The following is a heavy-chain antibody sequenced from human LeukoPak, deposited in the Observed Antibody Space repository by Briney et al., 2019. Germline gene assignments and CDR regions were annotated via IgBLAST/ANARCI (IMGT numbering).Heavy chain of an antibody. Sequence: PSETLSLTCTVSGGSISSYYWSWIRQPAGKGLEWIGRIYTSGSTNYNPSLKSRVTMSVDTSKNQFSLKLSSVTAAHTAVYYCARDVWVFDSYDFWSGYPKYNWFDPWGQGTLVTVSS. V-gene: IGHV4-4*07. J-gene: IGHJ5*02. CDR2: IYTSGST. D-gene: IGHD3-3*01. CDR3: ARDVWVFDSYDFWSGYPKYNWFDP. CDR1: GGSISSYY.